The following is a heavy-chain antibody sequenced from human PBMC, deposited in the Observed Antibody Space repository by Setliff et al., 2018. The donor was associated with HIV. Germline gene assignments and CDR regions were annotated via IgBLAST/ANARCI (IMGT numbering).Heavy chain of an antibody. J-gene: IGHJ4*02. Sequence: GGSLRLSCAASGIIFTKCGLSWVRQAPGKGLEWISGICGSDGATYYADSVKGRFTISRDSSKSTLYLQMNGLRAEDTAVYYCAQDKGIAVAGIGYYLDYWGQGTLVTVSS. CDR2: ICGSDGAT. CDR3: AQDKGIAVAGIGYYLDY. V-gene: IGHV3-23*01. D-gene: IGHD6-19*01. CDR1: GIIFTKCG.